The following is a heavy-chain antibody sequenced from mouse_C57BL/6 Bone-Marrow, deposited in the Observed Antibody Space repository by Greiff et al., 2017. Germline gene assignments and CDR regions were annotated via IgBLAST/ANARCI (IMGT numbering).Heavy chain of an antibody. CDR3: ARLGVTTKGYYAMDY. Sequence: VQLQQSGPELVKPGASVKIPCKASGYTFTDYNMDWVKQSHGKSLEWIGDINPNNGGTIYNQKFKGKATLTVDKSSSTAYMELRSLTSEDTAVYYCARLGVTTKGYYAMDYWGKGTSVTVSS. D-gene: IGHD2-2*01. J-gene: IGHJ4*01. CDR2: INPNNGGT. V-gene: IGHV1-18*01. CDR1: GYTFTDYN.